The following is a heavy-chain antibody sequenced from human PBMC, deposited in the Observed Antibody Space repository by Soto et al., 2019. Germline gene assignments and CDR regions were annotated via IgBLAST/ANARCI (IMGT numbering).Heavy chain of an antibody. D-gene: IGHD1-26*01. V-gene: IGHV3-48*03. J-gene: IGHJ3*02. Sequence: PGGSLRLSCAASGFSFSTYEMNWVRQAPGKGLEWVSHISENGIDIYYADSVKGRFTISRDNANNSLFLQMDSLRPEDTAVYYCAPRKYGSFNIGAFDIWGQGTMVTVSS. CDR3: APRKYGSFNIGAFDI. CDR1: GFSFSTYE. CDR2: ISENGIDI.